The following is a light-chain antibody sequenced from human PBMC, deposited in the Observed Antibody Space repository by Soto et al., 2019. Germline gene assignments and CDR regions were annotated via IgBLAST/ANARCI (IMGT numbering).Light chain of an antibody. Sequence: DIQMTQSPSTVSGSVGDRVTITCRATQDISTGLAWYQQKPGKAPKLLIYAASRLQGGVPSRFSGSGSGTDFTLTISTLQPEDFATYYCQQDNSFPLTFGGGTKVDLK. CDR3: QQDNSFPLT. CDR1: QDISTG. CDR2: AAS. V-gene: IGKV1-12*01. J-gene: IGKJ4*01.